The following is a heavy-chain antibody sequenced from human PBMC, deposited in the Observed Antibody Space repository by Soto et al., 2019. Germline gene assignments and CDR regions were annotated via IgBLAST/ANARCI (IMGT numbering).Heavy chain of an antibody. D-gene: IGHD3-22*01. J-gene: IGHJ4*02. CDR3: ARPRYDGSGTPFDH. CDR1: GFTCSSYW. CDR2: INGDGSTT. V-gene: IGHV3-74*01. Sequence: PGGSLRLSCAASGFTCSSYWMHWVRQAPGKGLVWVSRINGDGSTTSYADSVKGRFIISRDNAKNMLYLQMNSLRAEDTAVYYCARPRYDGSGTPFDHWGQGTLVTVSS.